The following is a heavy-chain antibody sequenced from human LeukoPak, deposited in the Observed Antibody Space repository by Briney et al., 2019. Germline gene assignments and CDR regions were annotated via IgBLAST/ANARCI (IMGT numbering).Heavy chain of an antibody. V-gene: IGHV4-4*09. CDR3: ARGARYYYDSSGYPFNYYYMDV. CDR2: IYTSGST. D-gene: IGHD3-22*01. J-gene: IGHJ6*03. Sequence: PSETLSLTCTVSGGSISSYYWSWIRQPPGKGLEWIGYIYTSGSTNYNPSLKSRVTISVDTSKNQFSLKLSSVTAADTAVYYCARGARYYYDSSGYPFNYYYMDVWGKGTTVTVSS. CDR1: GGSISSYY.